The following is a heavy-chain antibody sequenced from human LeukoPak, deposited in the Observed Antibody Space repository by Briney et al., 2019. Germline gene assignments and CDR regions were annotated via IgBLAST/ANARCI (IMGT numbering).Heavy chain of an antibody. CDR2: IIPISGTA. V-gene: IGHV1-69*13. Sequence: SVKVSCKASGGTFSSYAISWVRQAPGQGLEWMGGIIPISGTANYAQKFQGRVTITADESTSTAYMELSSLRSEDTAVYYCTGRYCSSTSCQGWFDPWGQGTLVTVSS. CDR3: TGRYCSSTSCQGWFDP. J-gene: IGHJ5*02. D-gene: IGHD2-2*01. CDR1: GGTFSSYA.